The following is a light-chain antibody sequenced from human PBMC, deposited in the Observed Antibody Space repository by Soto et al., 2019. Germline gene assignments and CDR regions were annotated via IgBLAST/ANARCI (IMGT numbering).Light chain of an antibody. Sequence: QSALTQPASVSVSPGQSISISCTGTSRDVGGHKYVSWYQQHPGKPHKLMIYDVSNRPSGVSNRFSGSKSGNTASLTISGLQAEDEADYYCSSYTSTSTLYVFGTGTKVTVL. V-gene: IGLV2-14*03. CDR2: DVS. CDR3: SSYTSTSTLYV. CDR1: SRDVGGHKY. J-gene: IGLJ1*01.